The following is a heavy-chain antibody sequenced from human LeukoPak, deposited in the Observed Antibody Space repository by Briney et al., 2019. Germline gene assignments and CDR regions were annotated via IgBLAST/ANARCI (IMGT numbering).Heavy chain of an antibody. CDR3: ARDLNGGSDY. CDR1: GGYISSYY. Sequence: SETLSLTCTVSGGYISSYYWSWIRQPPGEGLEWIGYVYYTGSTNYNPSLKSRVSISVDTSKNQFSLKLRSVSAADTAVYYCARDLNGGSDYWGQGTLVTVSS. J-gene: IGHJ4*02. V-gene: IGHV4-59*01. D-gene: IGHD4-23*01. CDR2: VYYTGST.